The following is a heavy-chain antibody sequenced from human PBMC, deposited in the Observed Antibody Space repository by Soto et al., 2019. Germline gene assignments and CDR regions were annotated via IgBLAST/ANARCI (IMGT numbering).Heavy chain of an antibody. D-gene: IGHD1-1*01. V-gene: IGHV1-8*01. J-gene: IGHJ4*02. Sequence: KVSCKTSGYTFTSYDIYWVRQATGQGLEWMGWMNPSTGKSRYAQKFQDRVTMTSDTSISTAHMELSSLRYEDTAVYYCARRAETNGWNGFGADKYYFDFWGQGXLVTVPS. CDR3: ARRAETNGWNGFGADKYYFDF. CDR2: MNPSTGKS. CDR1: GYTFTSYD.